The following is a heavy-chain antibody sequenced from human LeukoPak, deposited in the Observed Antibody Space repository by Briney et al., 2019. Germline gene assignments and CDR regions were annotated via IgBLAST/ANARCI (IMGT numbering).Heavy chain of an antibody. V-gene: IGHV1-2*02. J-gene: IGHJ5*02. D-gene: IGHD3-9*01. CDR1: GYTFTGYY. CDR3: ARGLSAIYDILTGYYTDNWFDP. Sequence: ASVKVSCKASGYTFTGYYMHWVRQAPGQELVWMGWINPNSGGINYAQKFQCRVTMTRDTSISPAYMELTRLRSDDTAVYYCARGLSAIYDILTGYYTDNWFDPWGQGTLVTVSS. CDR2: INPNSGGI.